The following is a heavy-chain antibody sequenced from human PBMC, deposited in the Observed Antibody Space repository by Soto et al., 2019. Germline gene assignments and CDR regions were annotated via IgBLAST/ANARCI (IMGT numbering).Heavy chain of an antibody. Sequence: TLSLTCTVSGGSINSNTYYWSWIRQHPGKGLEWIGYIYYSGSTYYNPSLKSRVTISVDTSKNQFSLKLSSVTAADTAVYYCARRYCSSTSCSNWFDPWGQGTLVTVSS. CDR3: ARRYCSSTSCSNWFDP. CDR1: GGSINSNTYY. J-gene: IGHJ5*02. D-gene: IGHD2-2*01. V-gene: IGHV4-31*03. CDR2: IYYSGST.